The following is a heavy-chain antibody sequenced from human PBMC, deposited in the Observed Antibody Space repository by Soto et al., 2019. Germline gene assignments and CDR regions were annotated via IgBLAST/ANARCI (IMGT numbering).Heavy chain of an antibody. CDR3: TTTTEHSSSLGRLDY. CDR1: GFTFSNAW. CDR2: IKSKTDGGTT. J-gene: IGHJ4*02. D-gene: IGHD6-13*01. V-gene: IGHV3-15*07. Sequence: GGSLRLSCAASGFTFSNAWMNWVRQAPGKGLEWVGRIKSKTDGGTTDYAAPVKGRFTISRDDSKNTLYLQMNSLKTEDTAVYYCTTTTEHSSSLGRLDYWGQGTLVTVSS.